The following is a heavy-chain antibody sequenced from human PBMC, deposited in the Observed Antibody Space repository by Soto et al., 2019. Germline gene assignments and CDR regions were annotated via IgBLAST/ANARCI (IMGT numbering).Heavy chain of an antibody. CDR1: GYSFTSYW. Sequence: GESLKISCKGSGYSFTSYWIGWVRQMPGKGLEWMGIIYPGDSDTRYSPSFQGQVTISADKSISTAYLQWSSLKASDTAMYYCARHPPTAIGGQLLSNYYYYGMDVWGQGTTVTVSS. CDR3: ARHPPTAIGGQLLSNYYYYGMDV. V-gene: IGHV5-51*01. J-gene: IGHJ6*02. D-gene: IGHD2-2*01. CDR2: IYPGDSDT.